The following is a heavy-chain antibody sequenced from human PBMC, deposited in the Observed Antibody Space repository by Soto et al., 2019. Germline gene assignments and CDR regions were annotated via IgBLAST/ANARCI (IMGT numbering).Heavy chain of an antibody. Sequence: QVQLVQSGAEVKKPGSSVKVSCKASGGTFSSYAISWVRQAPGQGLEWMGGIIPISETTNYAQKFQGRVTITADESKSTAYMELSSLRSEDTAVYYCARSQGSSTSLEIYYYYYYGMDVCGQGTTVTVSS. CDR1: GGTFSSYA. D-gene: IGHD2-2*01. CDR3: ARSQGSSTSLEIYYYYYYGMDV. CDR2: IIPISETT. J-gene: IGHJ6*02. V-gene: IGHV1-69*01.